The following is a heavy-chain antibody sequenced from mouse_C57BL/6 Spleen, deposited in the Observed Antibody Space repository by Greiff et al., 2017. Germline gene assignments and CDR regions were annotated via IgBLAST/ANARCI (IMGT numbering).Heavy chain of an antibody. CDR1: GYTFTDYN. J-gene: IGHJ1*03. Sequence: VQLQQSGPELVKPGASVKIPCKASGYTFTDYNMDWVKQSHGKSLEWIGDINPNNGGTIYNQKFKGKATLTVDKSSSTAYMERRSLTSEDTAVYYCARRIYYGNRGYFDVWGTGTTVTVSS. D-gene: IGHD2-1*01. CDR2: INPNNGGT. CDR3: ARRIYYGNRGYFDV. V-gene: IGHV1-18*01.